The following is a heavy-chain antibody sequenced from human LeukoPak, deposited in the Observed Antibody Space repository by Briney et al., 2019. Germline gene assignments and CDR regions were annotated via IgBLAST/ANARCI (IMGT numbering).Heavy chain of an antibody. CDR2: IWYDGSNK. CDR1: GFTFSSYG. D-gene: IGHD6-6*01. Sequence: PGRSLRLSCAASGFTFSSYGMHWVRQAPGKGLEWVAVIWYDGSNKYYADSVKGRFTISRDNSKNTLYLQMNSLRAEDTAVYYCARPYSSSSRYYYGMDVWGQGTTVTVSS. J-gene: IGHJ6*02. V-gene: IGHV3-33*01. CDR3: ARPYSSSSRYYYGMDV.